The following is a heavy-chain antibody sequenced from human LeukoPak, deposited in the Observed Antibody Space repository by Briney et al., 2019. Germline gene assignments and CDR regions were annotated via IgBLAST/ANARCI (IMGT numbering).Heavy chain of an antibody. CDR2: IYYSGST. D-gene: IGHD6-13*01. CDR1: GGSISNYY. V-gene: IGHV4-39*07. J-gene: IGHJ4*02. Sequence: SETLSLTCTVSGGSISNYYWGWIRQPPGKGLEWIGSIYYSGSTYYNPSLNSRVTISVDTSKNQFSLKVTSLTAADTAVYYCATSGWYQTGVYWGQGTLVTVSS. CDR3: ATSGWYQTGVY.